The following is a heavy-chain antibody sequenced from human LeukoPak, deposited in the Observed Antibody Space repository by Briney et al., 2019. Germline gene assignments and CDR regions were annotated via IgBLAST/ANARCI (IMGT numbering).Heavy chain of an antibody. D-gene: IGHD5-24*01. CDR2: IWYGGSNK. Sequence: QPGGSLRLSCAASGFTFSSYGMHWVRQAPGKGLEWVAVIWYGGSNKYYADSVKGRFTISRDNSKNTLYLQMNSLRAEDTAVYYCAKNSMAGDYFDYWGQGTLVTVSS. CDR1: GFTFSSYG. CDR3: AKNSMAGDYFDY. V-gene: IGHV3-33*08. J-gene: IGHJ4*02.